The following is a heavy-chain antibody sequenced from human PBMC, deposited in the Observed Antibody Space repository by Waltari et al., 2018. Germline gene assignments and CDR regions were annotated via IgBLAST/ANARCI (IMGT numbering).Heavy chain of an antibody. CDR2: ISGNGGST. CDR1: GFTFSTYA. CDR3: AKRGVFGSGSYCKNNWFDS. J-gene: IGHJ5*01. D-gene: IGHD3-10*01. Sequence: EVQLLESGGGLVQPGGSLRLSCAASGFTFSTYAMSWVRQAPGKGLEWVSTISGNGGSTYYADAVKGLFTISRDNSKNTLYLQMNSLRAEDTAVYYCAKRGVFGSGSYCKNNWFDSWGQGTLVTVSS. V-gene: IGHV3-23*01.